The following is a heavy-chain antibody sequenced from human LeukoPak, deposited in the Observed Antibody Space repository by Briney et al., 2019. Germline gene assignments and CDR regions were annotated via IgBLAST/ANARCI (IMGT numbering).Heavy chain of an antibody. CDR1: GFTFSNYA. V-gene: IGHV3-23*01. CDR2: IRGGGAVT. CDR3: AKCESNYGNDALDI. J-gene: IGHJ3*02. Sequence: PGGSLRLSCAASGFTFSNYAMSWVRQAPGKGPEWVSYIRGGGAVTHYAESVKGRFTISRDNFNNILYLQMSSLRAEDTAVYYCAKCESNYGNDALDIWGQGTMVTVSS. D-gene: IGHD5-18*01.